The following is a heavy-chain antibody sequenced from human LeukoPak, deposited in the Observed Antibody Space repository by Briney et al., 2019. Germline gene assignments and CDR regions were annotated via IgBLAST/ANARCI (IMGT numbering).Heavy chain of an antibody. V-gene: IGHV3-48*03. CDR2: ISSSGSTI. J-gene: IGHJ6*02. D-gene: IGHD3-10*01. CDR1: GFIFSSYE. Sequence: GGSLRLSCAASGFIFSSYEMNWVRQAPGKGLECVSYISSSGSTIYYADSLKGRFTISRDNAKNSLYLQMNSLTVDDTAVYYCARLSTMVRRAMDVWGQGTTVTVSS. CDR3: ARLSTMVRRAMDV.